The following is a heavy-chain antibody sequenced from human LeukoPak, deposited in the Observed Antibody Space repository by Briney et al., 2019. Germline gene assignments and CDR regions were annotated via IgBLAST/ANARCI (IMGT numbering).Heavy chain of an antibody. CDR2: MNPNSGNK. CDR1: GYTFTGYD. J-gene: IGHJ6*03. D-gene: IGHD6-13*01. V-gene: IGHV1-8*01. CDR3: ARGNSSSWYYYYYMDV. Sequence: ASVKVSCKASGYTFTGYDINWVRQATGQGLEWMGWMNPNSGNKGYAQKFQGRVTMTRNTSISTAYMELSSLRSEDTAVYYCARGNSSSWYYYYYMDVWGKGTTVTVSS.